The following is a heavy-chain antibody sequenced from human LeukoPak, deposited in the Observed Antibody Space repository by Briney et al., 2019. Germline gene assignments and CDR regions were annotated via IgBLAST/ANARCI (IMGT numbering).Heavy chain of an antibody. Sequence: ASVKVSCKASGYTLTGYYMHWVRQAPGQGLEWMGWINPNSGGTNYAQKFQGRVTMTRDTSISTAYMELSRLRSDDTAVYYCARVIVPAVDWFDPWGQGTLVTVSS. CDR1: GYTLTGYY. D-gene: IGHD2-2*01. J-gene: IGHJ5*02. CDR2: INPNSGGT. V-gene: IGHV1-2*02. CDR3: ARVIVPAVDWFDP.